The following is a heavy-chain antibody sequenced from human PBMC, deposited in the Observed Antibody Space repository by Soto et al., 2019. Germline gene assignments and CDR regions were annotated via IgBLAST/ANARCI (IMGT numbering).Heavy chain of an antibody. CDR1: GFSFSKAC. CDR2: IKNKTDGGIT. V-gene: IGHV3-15*01. D-gene: IGHD3-3*01. Sequence: PGGSLRLSCAASGFSFSKACMSWVRLTPGKGLEWVGRIKNKTDGGITDYPAPVRDRFTISRDDSRSTLYLQMNSLKTEDTAVYYCITDPYYDFWSGYHFDYWGQGTLVTVSS. CDR3: ITDPYYDFWSGYHFDY. J-gene: IGHJ4*02.